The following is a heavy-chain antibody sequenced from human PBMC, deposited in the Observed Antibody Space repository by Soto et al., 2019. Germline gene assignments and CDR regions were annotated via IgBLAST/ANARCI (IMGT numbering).Heavy chain of an antibody. J-gene: IGHJ5*02. D-gene: IGHD5-12*01. CDR2: IYYSGST. CDR3: ARDNVDIVATRFRGSWFDP. Sequence: SETLSLTCTVSGGSISSGGYYWSWIRQHPGKGLEWIGYIYYSGSTYYNPSLKSRVTISVDTSKNQFSLKLSSVTAADTAVYYCARDNVDIVATRFRGSWFDPWGQGTLVTVSS. CDR1: GGSISSGGYY. V-gene: IGHV4-31*03.